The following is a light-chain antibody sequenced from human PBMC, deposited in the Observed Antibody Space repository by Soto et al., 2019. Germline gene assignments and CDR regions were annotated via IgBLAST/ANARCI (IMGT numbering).Light chain of an antibody. CDR3: QQYDSWPPLT. CDR2: DAS. J-gene: IGKJ4*01. V-gene: IGKV3-15*01. Sequence: EILLTQSPATLSLSPGEGATLSCRASQSIYSKLAWYQQRRGQTPRFLIYDASSRATGIPARFSGSGFGTEFTLTISSLQSEDFAVYYCQQYDSWPPLTFGGGTKVEIK. CDR1: QSIYSK.